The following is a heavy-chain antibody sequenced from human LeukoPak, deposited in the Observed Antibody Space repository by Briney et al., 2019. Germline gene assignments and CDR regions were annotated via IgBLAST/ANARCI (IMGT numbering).Heavy chain of an antibody. CDR2: INHSGST. D-gene: IGHD3-22*01. Sequence: SETLSLTCAVYGGSFSGYYWSWIRQPPGKGLEWIGEINHSGSTNYNPSLKSRVTISVDTSKNQSSLKLSSVTAADTAVYYCASPEAYSDSSGYRDYWGQGTLVTVSS. CDR3: ASPEAYSDSSGYRDY. V-gene: IGHV4-34*01. CDR1: GGSFSGYY. J-gene: IGHJ4*02.